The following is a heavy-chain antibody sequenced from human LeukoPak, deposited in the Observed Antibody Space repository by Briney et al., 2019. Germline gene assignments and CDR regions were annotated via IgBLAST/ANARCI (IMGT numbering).Heavy chain of an antibody. V-gene: IGHV3-30*18. D-gene: IGHD3-10*01. J-gene: IGHJ4*02. Sequence: PGRSLRLSCAASGFTFSSYGMHWVRQAPGKGLEWVAVISYDGSNKYYADSVKGRFTISGDNSKNTLYLQMNSLRAEDTAVYYCAKDVYGSGSYYDYWGQGTLVTVSS. CDR3: AKDVYGSGSYYDY. CDR1: GFTFSSYG. CDR2: ISYDGSNK.